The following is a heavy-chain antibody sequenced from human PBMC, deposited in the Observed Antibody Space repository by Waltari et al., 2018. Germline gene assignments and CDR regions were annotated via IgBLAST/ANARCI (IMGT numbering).Heavy chain of an antibody. CDR3: ARGGILWFGELS. CDR2: IYYSGST. CDR1: GGSISSSSYY. V-gene: IGHV4-39*07. J-gene: IGHJ4*02. Sequence: QLQLQESGPGLVKPSETLSLTCTVSGGSISSSSYYWGWIRQPPGKGLEWIGSIYYSGSTNYNPSLKSRVTISVDTSKNQFSLKLSSVTAADTAVYYCARGGILWFGELSWGQGTLVTVSS. D-gene: IGHD3-10*01.